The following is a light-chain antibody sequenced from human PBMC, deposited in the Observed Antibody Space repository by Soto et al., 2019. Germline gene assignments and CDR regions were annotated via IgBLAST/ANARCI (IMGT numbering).Light chain of an antibody. Sequence: DIQMTQSPSSLSASVGDRVTITCRASQSISSYLNWYQQKPGKAPKLLIYATSSLQSGVPSRFNGSGSGTDFTLTISSLQPEDSATYYCHQSYSTPVFGQGTKLEIE. J-gene: IGKJ2*01. V-gene: IGKV1-39*01. CDR3: HQSYSTPV. CDR2: ATS. CDR1: QSISSY.